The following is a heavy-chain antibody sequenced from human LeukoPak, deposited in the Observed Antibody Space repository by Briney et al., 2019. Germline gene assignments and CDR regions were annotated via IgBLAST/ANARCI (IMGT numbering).Heavy chain of an antibody. CDR1: GYTFTGYY. V-gene: IGHV1-2*02. CDR2: INPNSGGT. Sequence: ASVKVSCKASGYTFTGYYMHWVRQAPGQGLEWMGWINPNSGGTNYAQKFQGRVTMTRDTSTSTAYMELSSQRSEDIDVYYCARPLDLLFPDIVVVPAAMYYYYYGMDVWGQGTTVTVSS. D-gene: IGHD2-2*01. J-gene: IGHJ6*02. CDR3: ARPLDLLFPDIVVVPAAMYYYYYGMDV.